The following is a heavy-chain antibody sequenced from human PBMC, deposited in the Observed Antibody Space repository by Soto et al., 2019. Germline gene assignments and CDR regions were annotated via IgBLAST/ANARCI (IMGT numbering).Heavy chain of an antibody. CDR3: ATGRFTTVTTWWYFDY. J-gene: IGHJ4*01. CDR1: GFTFRAST. CDR2: ISIKPNNYAP. V-gene: IGHV3-73*01. D-gene: IGHD4-17*01. Sequence: VGCLRPSFVVTGFTFRASTMHWFHQASSKVLESIGLISIKPNNYAPVYAAWVTGRFTLSRDDSKYTAYLQMNSLKTEATAVYYCATGRFTTVTTWWYFDYWGHGSLVTVTS.